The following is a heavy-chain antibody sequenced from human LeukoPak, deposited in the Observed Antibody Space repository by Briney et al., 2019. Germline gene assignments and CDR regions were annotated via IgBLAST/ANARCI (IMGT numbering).Heavy chain of an antibody. CDR3: ATSQGAGFVVVPAAIDY. J-gene: IGHJ4*02. CDR1: GGTFSSYA. CDR2: IIPIFGTA. V-gene: IGHV1-69*13. D-gene: IGHD2-2*01. Sequence: SVKVSCKASGGTFSSYAISWVRQAPGQGLEWMGGIIPIFGTANYAQKFQGRVTITADESTSTAYMELSSLRSEDTAVYYCATSQGAGFVVVPAAIDYWGQGTLVTVSS.